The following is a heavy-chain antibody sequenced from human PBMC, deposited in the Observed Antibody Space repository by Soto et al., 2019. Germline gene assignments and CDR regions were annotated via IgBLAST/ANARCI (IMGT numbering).Heavy chain of an antibody. CDR2: FDPEDGET. V-gene: IGHV1-24*01. Sequence: GASVKVSCKVSGYTLTELSMHWVRQAPGKGLEWMGGFDPEDGETIYAQKFQGRVTMTEDTSTDTAYMELSSLRSEDTAVYYCATKKLEPHPFYYYYGMDVRGQGTTVTVSS. CDR3: ATKKLEPHPFYYYYGMDV. D-gene: IGHD1-1*01. J-gene: IGHJ6*02. CDR1: GYTLTELS.